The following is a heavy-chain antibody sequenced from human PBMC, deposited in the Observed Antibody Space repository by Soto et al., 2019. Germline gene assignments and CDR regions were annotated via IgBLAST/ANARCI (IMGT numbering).Heavy chain of an antibody. D-gene: IGHD1-20*01. CDR2: IYYSGST. V-gene: IGHV4-59*01. CDR3: ARPTYNSAWLFDS. CDR1: GGSISGYY. J-gene: IGHJ4*02. Sequence: SETLSLTCTVPGGSISGYYWIWMRQPPGKGLEWIGYIYYSGSTNYNPSLKGRVTISVDTSKNQFSLKLSSVTAADTAVYYCARPTYNSAWLFDSWGQGTLVTVSS.